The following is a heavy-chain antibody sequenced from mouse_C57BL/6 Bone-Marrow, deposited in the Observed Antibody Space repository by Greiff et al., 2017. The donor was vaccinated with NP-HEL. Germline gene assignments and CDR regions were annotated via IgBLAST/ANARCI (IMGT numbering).Heavy chain of an antibody. D-gene: IGHD1-1*01. J-gene: IGHJ2*01. Sequence: QVQLQQSGAELVKPGASVKMSCKASGYTFTSYWITWVKQRPGQGLEWIGDIYPGSGSTNYNEKLKSKATLTVDTSSSTAYMQLSSLTSEDSAVYYCARCYYGSSYNFDYWGQGTTLTVSS. CDR3: ARCYYGSSYNFDY. CDR1: GYTFTSYW. CDR2: IYPGSGST. V-gene: IGHV1-55*01.